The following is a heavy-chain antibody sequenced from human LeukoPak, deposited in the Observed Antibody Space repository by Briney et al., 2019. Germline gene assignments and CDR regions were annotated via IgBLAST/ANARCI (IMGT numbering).Heavy chain of an antibody. CDR1: GFTFSSYE. V-gene: IGHV3-48*03. CDR3: ATGPYSGSHYGGY. CDR2: ISNGGDTI. Sequence: PGGSLRLSCAASGFTFSSYEMNWVRQAPGTGLEWLSYISNGGDTIYYADSVKGRFTISRDNAKNSLCLQMNSLRAEDTAVYYCATGPYSGSHYGGYWGQGTLVTVSS. D-gene: IGHD1-26*01. J-gene: IGHJ4*02.